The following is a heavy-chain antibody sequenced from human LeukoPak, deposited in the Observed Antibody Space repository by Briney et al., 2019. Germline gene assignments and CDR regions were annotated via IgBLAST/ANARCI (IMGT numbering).Heavy chain of an antibody. CDR1: GGSISSSSYY. CDR3: AGIVVVTAIVNWFDP. Sequence: SETLSLTCTVSGGSISSSSYYWGWIRQPPGKGLEWIGSIYYSGSTYYNPSLKSRVTISVDTSKNQFSLKLSSVTAADTAVYYCAGIVVVTAIVNWFDPWGQGTLVTVSS. J-gene: IGHJ5*02. D-gene: IGHD2-21*02. V-gene: IGHV4-39*07. CDR2: IYYSGST.